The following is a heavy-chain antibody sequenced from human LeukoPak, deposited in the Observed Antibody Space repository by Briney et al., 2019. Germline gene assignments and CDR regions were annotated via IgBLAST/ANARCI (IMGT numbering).Heavy chain of an antibody. CDR3: ALEYSSSSGLDY. CDR2: ISHSGST. Sequence: SQTLSLTCTVSGGSISSGGYYWSWLREPPGKGLEWIGYISHSGSTYYNPSLKSRVTISVDRSKNQFSLKLSSVTAADTAVYYRALEYSSSSGLDYWGQGTLATVSS. CDR1: GGSISSGGYY. J-gene: IGHJ4*02. V-gene: IGHV4-30-2*01. D-gene: IGHD6-6*01.